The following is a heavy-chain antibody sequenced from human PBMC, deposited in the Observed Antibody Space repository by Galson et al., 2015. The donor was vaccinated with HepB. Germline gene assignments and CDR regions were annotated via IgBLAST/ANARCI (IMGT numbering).Heavy chain of an antibody. V-gene: IGHV1-2*02. CDR2: INPISGGT. Sequence: SVKVSCKASGYIFTDYYLHWVRQAPGQGLEWMGWINPISGGTNFAQKFQGRVTMTRDASLNTGYLELTRLTSDDTAVYYCARDRYDFWSHYFYGMDVWGQGTTVTVSS. CDR3: ARDRYDFWSHYFYGMDV. J-gene: IGHJ6*02. CDR1: GYIFTDYY. D-gene: IGHD3-3*01.